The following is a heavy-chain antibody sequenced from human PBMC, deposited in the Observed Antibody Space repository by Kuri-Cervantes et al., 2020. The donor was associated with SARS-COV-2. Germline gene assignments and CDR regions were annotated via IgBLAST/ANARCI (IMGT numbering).Heavy chain of an antibody. J-gene: IGHJ6*03. CDR1: GGSISSSSYY. Sequence: SETLSLTGTASGGSISSSSYYWGWIRQPPGKGLEWIGSIYYSGSTYYNPSLKSRVTISVDTSKNQFSLKLSSVTAADTAVYYCAREGGYDFWSGYPLNYYMDVWGKGTTVTVSS. D-gene: IGHD3-3*01. CDR2: IYYSGST. CDR3: AREGGYDFWSGYPLNYYMDV. V-gene: IGHV4-39*07.